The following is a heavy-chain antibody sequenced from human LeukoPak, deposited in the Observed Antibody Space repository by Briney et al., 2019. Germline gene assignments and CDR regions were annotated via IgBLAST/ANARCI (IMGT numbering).Heavy chain of an antibody. CDR1: GFAFNTYA. CDR2: IWHDGSHK. CDR3: AREIFGSGSSPDF. V-gene: IGHV3-33*01. D-gene: IGHD3-10*01. J-gene: IGHJ4*02. Sequence: PGGSLRLSCAASGFAFNTYAMHWVRQAPGQGLEWVALIWHDGSHKFYSNSVRGQFTISRDNSKNTVSLQMNNLRPADTAVYYCAREIFGSGSSPDFWGQGTLVTVSS.